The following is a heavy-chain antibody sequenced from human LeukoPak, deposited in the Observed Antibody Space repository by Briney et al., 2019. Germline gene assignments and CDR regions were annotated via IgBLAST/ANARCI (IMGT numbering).Heavy chain of an antibody. V-gene: IGHV4-38-2*01. CDR2: IYHSGST. Sequence: PSETLSLTCAVSGYPISSGYYWGWIRQPPGKGLEWIGSIYHSGSTYYNPSLKSRVTISVDTSKNQFSLKLSSVTAADTAVYYCARHPVVVPAPDYWGQGTLVTVSS. CDR3: ARHPVVVPAPDY. D-gene: IGHD2-2*01. CDR1: GYPISSGYY. J-gene: IGHJ4*02.